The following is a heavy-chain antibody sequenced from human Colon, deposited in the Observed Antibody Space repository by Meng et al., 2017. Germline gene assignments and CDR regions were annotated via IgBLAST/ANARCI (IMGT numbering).Heavy chain of an antibody. V-gene: IGHV4-59*01. D-gene: IGHD3-22*01. CDR2: IYYSGST. J-gene: IGHJ3*02. Sequence: GSLRLSCTVSGGSISSYYWSWIRQPPGKGLEWIGYIYYSGSTNYNPSLKSRVTISVDTSKNQFSLKLSSVTAADTAMYYCARVPGYYYDSSGYYYVGAFNIWARGPL. CDR3: ARVPGYYYDSSGYYYVGAFNI. CDR1: GGSISSYY.